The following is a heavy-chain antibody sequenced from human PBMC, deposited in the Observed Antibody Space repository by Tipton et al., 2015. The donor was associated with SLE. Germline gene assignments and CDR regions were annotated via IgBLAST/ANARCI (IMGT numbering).Heavy chain of an antibody. J-gene: IGHJ4*02. V-gene: IGHV3-23*01. D-gene: IGHD1-14*01. CDR3: AGRTGAYFDH. CDR1: GFTFSSYA. CDR2: ISGGGGST. Sequence: SLRLSCATSGFTFSSYALSWVRRAPGKGLEWVSAISGGGGSTYYADFVKGRFSISIDKSKKTLFLQMNSLRVDDTATYYCAGRTGAYFDHWGQGTLVTVSS.